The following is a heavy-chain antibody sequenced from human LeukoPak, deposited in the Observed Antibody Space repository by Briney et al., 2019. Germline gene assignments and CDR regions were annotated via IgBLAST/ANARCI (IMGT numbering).Heavy chain of an antibody. Sequence: GGSLRLSCAASRFTFSNSAMHWVRQAPGKGLEWVAVISYDGSNKYYTDSVKGRFTISRDNSKNTLYLQMNSLRAEDTAVYYCAKDHRSSWYSGDFDYWGQGTLVTVSS. V-gene: IGHV3-30-3*01. CDR2: ISYDGSNK. J-gene: IGHJ4*02. CDR3: AKDHRSSWYSGDFDY. D-gene: IGHD6-13*01. CDR1: RFTFSNSA.